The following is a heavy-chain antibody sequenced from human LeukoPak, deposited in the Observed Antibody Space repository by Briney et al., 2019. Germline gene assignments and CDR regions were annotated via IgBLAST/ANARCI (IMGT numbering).Heavy chain of an antibody. V-gene: IGHV4-34*01. CDR3: ARDKGWKWELKPTEPFDY. Sequence: SETLSLTCAVYGGSFSGYYWSWIRQPPGKGLEWIGEINHSGSTNYNPSLKSRVTISVDTSKNQFSLKLSSVTAADTAVYYCARDKGWKWELKPTEPFDYWGQGTLVTVSS. D-gene: IGHD1-26*01. CDR2: INHSGST. CDR1: GGSFSGYY. J-gene: IGHJ4*02.